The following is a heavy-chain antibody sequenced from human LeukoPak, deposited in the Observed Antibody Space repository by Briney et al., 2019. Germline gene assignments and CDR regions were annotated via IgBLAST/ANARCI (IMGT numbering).Heavy chain of an antibody. CDR3: AREDSGYSGFDY. CDR1: GGSISSSSYY. D-gene: IGHD1-26*01. Sequence: SETLSLTCTVSGGSISSSSYYWGWIRQPPGKGLEWIGSIYYSGSTYYNPSLKSRVTISVDTSKNQFSLKLSSVTAADTAVYYCAREDSGYSGFDYWGQGTLVTVSS. V-gene: IGHV4-39*07. CDR2: IYYSGST. J-gene: IGHJ4*02.